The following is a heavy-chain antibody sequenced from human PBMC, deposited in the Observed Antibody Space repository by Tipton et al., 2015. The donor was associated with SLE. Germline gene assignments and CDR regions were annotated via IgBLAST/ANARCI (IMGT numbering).Heavy chain of an antibody. Sequence: LRLSCAASGFTFSNAWMSWVRQAPGKGLEWIGEINHSGSTNYNPSLKSRVTISVDTSKNQFSLKLSSVTAADTAVYYCARVIVRGVGGSYYFDYWGQGTLVTVSS. CDR3: ARVIVRGVGGSYYFDY. CDR1: GFTFSNAW. V-gene: IGHV4-34*01. D-gene: IGHD3-10*01. CDR2: INHSGST. J-gene: IGHJ4*02.